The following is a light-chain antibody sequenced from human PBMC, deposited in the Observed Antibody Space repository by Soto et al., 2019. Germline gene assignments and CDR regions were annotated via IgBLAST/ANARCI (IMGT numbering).Light chain of an antibody. Sequence: AIQMTQSPSSLSASVGDTFPIACRASHGIGNALGWYQQKPGKPHKVLIYGASNLQSGVPQSLTGSGSGTDFTLAISRLQTEDSPTYSCLQDINQPWTFGQGTKVDI. J-gene: IGKJ1*01. CDR3: LQDINQPWT. CDR1: HGIGNA. V-gene: IGKV1-6*01. CDR2: GAS.